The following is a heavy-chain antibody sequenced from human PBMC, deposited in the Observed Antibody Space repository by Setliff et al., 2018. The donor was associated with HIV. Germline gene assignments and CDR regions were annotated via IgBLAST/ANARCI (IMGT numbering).Heavy chain of an antibody. CDR1: GYSISSGYY. V-gene: IGHV4-38-2*02. Sequence: LSLTCTVPGYSISSGYYWGWIRQPPGKGLEWIGSIYHSGSTYYNPSLKSRVTISVDTSKNQFSLKLSSVTAADTAVYYCAGPLSGSYDYWGQGTLVTVSS. CDR2: IYHSGST. CDR3: AGPLSGSYDY. D-gene: IGHD1-26*01. J-gene: IGHJ4*02.